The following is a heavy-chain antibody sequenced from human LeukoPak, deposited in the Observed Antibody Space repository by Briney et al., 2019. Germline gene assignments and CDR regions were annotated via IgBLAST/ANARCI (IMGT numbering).Heavy chain of an antibody. Sequence: GGSLRLSCAASGFTFSSHSMNWVRQAPGKGLEWVSAISGSGGSTYYADSVKGRFTISRDNSKNTLYLQMNSLKTEDTAVYYCITPLPYSAQGGQGTLVTVSS. V-gene: IGHV3-23*01. CDR1: GFTFSSHS. CDR3: ITPLPYSAQ. D-gene: IGHD2-21*01. CDR2: ISGSGGST. J-gene: IGHJ4*02.